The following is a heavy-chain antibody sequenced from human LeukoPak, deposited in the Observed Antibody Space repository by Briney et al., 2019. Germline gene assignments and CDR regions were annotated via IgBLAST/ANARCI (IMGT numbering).Heavy chain of an antibody. CDR2: ISSRGGSI. V-gene: IGHV3-11*04. CDR3: VRVSRGSGGYFDY. CDR1: GFTFSDYY. Sequence: PGGSLRLSCVASGFTFSDYYMSWVRQAPGKGLEWVSVISSRGGSIYYADSVKGRFTISSDNAKNSLYLQMNSLRPEDTAGYYCVRVSRGSGGYFDYWGQGTLVTVSS. D-gene: IGHD3-10*01. J-gene: IGHJ4*02.